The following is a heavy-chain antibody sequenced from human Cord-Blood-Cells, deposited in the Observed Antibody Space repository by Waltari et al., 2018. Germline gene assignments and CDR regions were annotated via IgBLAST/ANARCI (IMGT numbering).Heavy chain of an antibody. Sequence: SGAEVKKPGASVKVSCKASGYTFTGYYMHWVRQAPGQGLEWMGWINPNSGGTNYAQKFQGRVTMTRDTSISTAYMELSRLRSDDTAVYYCARAGYCSSTSCSEYFQHWGQGTLVTDSS. CDR3: ARAGYCSSTSCSEYFQH. CDR1: GYTFTGYY. D-gene: IGHD2-2*03. V-gene: IGHV1-2*02. CDR2: INPNSGGT. J-gene: IGHJ1*01.